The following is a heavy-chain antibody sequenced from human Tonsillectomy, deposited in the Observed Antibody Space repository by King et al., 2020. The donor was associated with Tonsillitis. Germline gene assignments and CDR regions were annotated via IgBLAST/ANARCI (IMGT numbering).Heavy chain of an antibody. CDR1: GYSFTSFW. CDR2: IYPADSDT. D-gene: IGHD5-18*01. J-gene: IGHJ4*02. V-gene: IGHV5-51*07. Sequence: QLVQSGAEVKKPGESLKISCQGSGYSFTSFWIGWVHQMPGKGLEWMGIIYPADSDTRYSPSFQGQVTITADKSTSTAYLQWSSLKASDTAMYYCARPLGYGQGSVEYGGQGTLVTVSS. CDR3: ARPLGYGQGSVEY.